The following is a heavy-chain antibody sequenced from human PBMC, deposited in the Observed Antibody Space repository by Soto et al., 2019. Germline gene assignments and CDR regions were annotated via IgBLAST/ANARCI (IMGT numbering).Heavy chain of an antibody. Sequence: GGSLRLSCAASGFTFSSYSMNWVRQAPGKGLEWVSSISSSSSYIYYADSVKGRFTISRDNAKNSLYLQMNSLRADDTAVYYCARAKGYDFWSGFTPYYMDVWGKGTTVTVSS. J-gene: IGHJ6*03. D-gene: IGHD3-3*01. CDR2: ISSSSSYI. CDR3: ARAKGYDFWSGFTPYYMDV. V-gene: IGHV3-21*01. CDR1: GFTFSSYS.